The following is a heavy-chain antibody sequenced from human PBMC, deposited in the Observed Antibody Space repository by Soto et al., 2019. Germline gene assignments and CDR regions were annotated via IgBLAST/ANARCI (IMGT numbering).Heavy chain of an antibody. V-gene: IGHV3-33*01. CDR2: ISFDGSNT. Sequence: QVQLVESGGRVVQPGRSLRLSCAASGFTFNSNAMHWVRQAPGKGLEWVAVISFDGSNTFYGDSVKGRFTISRDISENNLYLQMNSLRAEDTAVYYCARDHDSSSWYGYLDFWGQGTLVTVSS. CDR1: GFTFNSNA. CDR3: ARDHDSSSWYGYLDF. J-gene: IGHJ4*02. D-gene: IGHD6-13*01.